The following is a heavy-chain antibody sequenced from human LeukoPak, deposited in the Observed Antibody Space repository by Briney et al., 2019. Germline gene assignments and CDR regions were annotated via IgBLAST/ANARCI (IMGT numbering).Heavy chain of an antibody. CDR1: GHTFTSYG. J-gene: IGHJ6*02. V-gene: IGHV1-69*13. Sequence: GASVKVSCKASGHTFTSYGISWVRQAPGQGLEWMGGIIPIFGTANYAQKFQGRVTITADESTSTAYMELSSLRSEDTAVYYCARHIIGVVVVAATRGMDVWGQGTTVTVSS. CDR3: ARHIIGVVVVAATRGMDV. D-gene: IGHD2-15*01. CDR2: IIPIFGTA.